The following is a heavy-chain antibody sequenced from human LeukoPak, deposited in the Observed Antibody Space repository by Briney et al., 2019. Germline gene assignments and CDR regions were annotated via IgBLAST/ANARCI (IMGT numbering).Heavy chain of an antibody. V-gene: IGHV3-23*01. D-gene: IGHD3-3*01. CDR2: ISGSGGST. CDR3: AKRNYDFWSGSGCPYYYYGMDV. CDR1: GFTFSSYA. J-gene: IGHJ6*02. Sequence: GGSLRLSCAASGFTFSSYAMSWVRQAPGKGLEWVSAISGSGGSTYYADSVKGRFTISRDNSKNTLYLQMNSLRAEDTAVYYCAKRNYDFWSGSGCPYYYYGMDVWGQGTTVTVSS.